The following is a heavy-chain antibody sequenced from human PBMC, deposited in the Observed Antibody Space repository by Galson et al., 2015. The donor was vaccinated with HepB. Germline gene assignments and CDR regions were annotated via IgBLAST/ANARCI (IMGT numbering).Heavy chain of an antibody. D-gene: IGHD6-13*01. J-gene: IGHJ2*01. V-gene: IGHV3-21*01. CDR3: ARVGSTWTLVNWYFDL. CDR1: GFTFSSYT. CDR2: ISSSSNYI. Sequence: SLRLSCAASGFTFSSYTMNWVRQAPGKGLEWVSSISSSSNYIYYADSVKGRFTISRDNAKNSLYLQMNSLRAEDTAVYYCARVGSTWTLVNWYFDLWGRGTLVTVSS.